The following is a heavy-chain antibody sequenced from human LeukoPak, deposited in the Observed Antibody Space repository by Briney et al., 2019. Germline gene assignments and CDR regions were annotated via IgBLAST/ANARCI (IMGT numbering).Heavy chain of an antibody. J-gene: IGHJ4*02. D-gene: IGHD6-19*01. CDR1: GGSFSGYY. CDR3: ARGSDSSGWYLDY. CDR2: INHSGGT. Sequence: SETLSLTCAVYGGSFSGYYWSWIRQPPGKGLEWIGEINHSGGTNYNPSLKSRVTISVDTSKNQFSLKLSSVTAADTAVYYCARGSDSSGWYLDYWGQGTLVTVSS. V-gene: IGHV4-34*01.